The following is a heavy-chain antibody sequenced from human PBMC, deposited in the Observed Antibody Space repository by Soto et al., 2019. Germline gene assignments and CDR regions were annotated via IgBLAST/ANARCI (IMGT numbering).Heavy chain of an antibody. CDR3: ARTLSVAAAGSYYYYGMDV. J-gene: IGHJ6*02. D-gene: IGHD6-13*01. V-gene: IGHV1-69*13. CDR1: GGTFSSYA. CDR2: IIPIFGTA. Sequence: ASVKVSCKASGGTFSSYAISWLRQAPGQGLEWMGGIIPIFGTANYAQKFQGRVTITADESTSTAYMELSSLRSEDTAVYYCARTLSVAAAGSYYYYGMDVWGQGTTVTVSS.